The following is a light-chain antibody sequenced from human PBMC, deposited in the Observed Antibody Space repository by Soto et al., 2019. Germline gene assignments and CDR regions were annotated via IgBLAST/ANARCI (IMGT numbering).Light chain of an antibody. Sequence: IVMTQSPDSVAVSLGERATINRKCSQRVLYSSNNKNYLAWYQQKPGQPPKLLIYWASTRESGVPDRFSGSWSGTDCTLTINGLQPEDVTTYYCQQAASFPIPFSQGTRLEIK. CDR1: QRVLYSSNNKNY. CDR3: QQAASFPIP. V-gene: IGKV4-1*01. J-gene: IGKJ5*01. CDR2: WAS.